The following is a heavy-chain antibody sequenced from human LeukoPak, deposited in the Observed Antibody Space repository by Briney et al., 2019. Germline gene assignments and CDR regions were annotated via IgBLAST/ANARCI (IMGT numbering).Heavy chain of an antibody. D-gene: IGHD3-10*02. CDR2: ISSSGSTI. V-gene: IGHV3-11*01. CDR3: ARDRMFLVSVSDRDAFDI. J-gene: IGHJ3*02. Sequence: PGGSLRLSCAASGFTFSDYYMSWIRQAPGKGLEWVSYISSSGSTIYYADSVKGRFTISRDNAKNSLYLQMNSLRAEDTAVYYCARDRMFLVSVSDRDAFDIWGQGTMVTVSS. CDR1: GFTFSDYY.